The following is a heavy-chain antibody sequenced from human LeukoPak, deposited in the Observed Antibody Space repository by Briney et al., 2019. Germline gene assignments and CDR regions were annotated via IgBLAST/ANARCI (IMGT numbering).Heavy chain of an antibody. CDR1: GFIFSAHP. CDR2: IGSDGSKK. V-gene: IGHV3-30*04. D-gene: IGHD3-3*01. J-gene: IGHJ4*02. CDR3: ARDFKSGYVDS. Sequence: PGRSLRLSCVASGFIFSAHPLHWVRQSPDKGLEWVALIGSDGSKKYYADSVRGRFTVSRDNSKNTVLLQMNRLRVEDTAVFYCARDFKSGYVDSWGQGTLVTVSS.